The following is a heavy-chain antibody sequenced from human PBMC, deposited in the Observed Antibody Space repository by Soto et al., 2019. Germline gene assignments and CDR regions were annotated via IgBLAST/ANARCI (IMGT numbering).Heavy chain of an antibody. J-gene: IGHJ5*01. CDR2: ITGSGDGT. D-gene: IGHD1-26*01. CDR1: GFTFSNYA. Sequence: EVQLLESGGGLVQPGGSLRLSCAASGFTFSNYALSWVRQAPGKGLEWVSAITGSGDGTYYADSVKGRFTVSRDNSKNTLSLEMNSLSAEDTALYYCAKGLGSGSYAASDSWGQGTLVTVSS. CDR3: AKGLGSGSYAASDS. V-gene: IGHV3-23*01.